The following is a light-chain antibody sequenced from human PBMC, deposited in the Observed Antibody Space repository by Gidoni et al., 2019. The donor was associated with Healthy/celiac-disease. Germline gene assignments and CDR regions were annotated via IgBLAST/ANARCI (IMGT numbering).Light chain of an antibody. Sequence: DIQMTQSPSTLSASVGDRVTITCRASQSISSWLAWYQQKPGKAPKLLIYDASSLESGVPSRFSGSGSGAEFTLTISSLQPDDFATYYCQQYNSYLLTFGGGTKVEIK. V-gene: IGKV1-5*01. CDR1: QSISSW. CDR2: DAS. J-gene: IGKJ4*01. CDR3: QQYNSYLLT.